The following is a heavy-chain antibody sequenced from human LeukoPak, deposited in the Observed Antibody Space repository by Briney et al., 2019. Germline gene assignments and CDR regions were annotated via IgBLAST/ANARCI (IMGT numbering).Heavy chain of an antibody. CDR3: ASVAYSYGYYFDY. CDR1: GASISSSSYY. CDR2: IFYGGST. D-gene: IGHD5-18*01. Sequence: SETLSLTCTVSGASISSSSYYWGWIRQPPGQGLEWIGSIFYGGSTYNNPSLKSRVTISVDTSKNQFSLKLSSVTAADTAVYYCASVAYSYGYYFDYWGQGTLVTVSS. J-gene: IGHJ4*02. V-gene: IGHV4-39*01.